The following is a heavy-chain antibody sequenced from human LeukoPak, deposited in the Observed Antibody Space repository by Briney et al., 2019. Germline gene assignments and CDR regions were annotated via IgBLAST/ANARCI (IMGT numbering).Heavy chain of an antibody. D-gene: IGHD6-13*01. Sequence: GGSLRLSCAASGFTLSNYGMHWVRQAPGKGLEWVSVISFDGSAKYYADSVKGRFTISRDNSKNTLYLQMTSLRAEDTAVYYCAKDRVTAAGYYFDYWGQGTLVTVSS. CDR3: AKDRVTAAGYYFDY. V-gene: IGHV3-30*18. J-gene: IGHJ4*02. CDR1: GFTLSNYG. CDR2: ISFDGSAK.